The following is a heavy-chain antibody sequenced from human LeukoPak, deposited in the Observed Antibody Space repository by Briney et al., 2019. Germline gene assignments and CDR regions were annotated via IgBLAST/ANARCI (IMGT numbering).Heavy chain of an antibody. D-gene: IGHD3-10*01. V-gene: IGHV3-7*01. CDR3: ARALMYYYGSETYFWFDP. CDR2: IKQDGTEK. CDR1: GFTFTTYW. Sequence: PGGSLRLSCAASGFTFTTYWMDWVRQAPGKGLEWVANIKQDGTEKYYVDSVKGRFTISRDNAKNSLSLQMNSLRAEDTAVYYCARALMYYYGSETYFWFDPWGKGNLVTVSS. J-gene: IGHJ5*02.